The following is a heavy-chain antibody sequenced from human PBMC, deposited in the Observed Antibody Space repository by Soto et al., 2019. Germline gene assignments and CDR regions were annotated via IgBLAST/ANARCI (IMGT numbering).Heavy chain of an antibody. V-gene: IGHV1-46*01. D-gene: IGHD3-10*02. CDR2: VNPGVEIT. J-gene: IGHJ6*02. CDR3: AGGYDVALVPGAIDSRYYYYYGMDV. Sequence: ALVKGSCKSAAYGFTNYYILWVRQAPGQGPEWMGIVNPGVEITRFAQKFQGSVTMTRDTSKSTVYMELSSLISQDTAVYYCAGGYDVALVPGAIDSRYYYYYGMDVWGPGTTVTAP. CDR1: AYGFTNYY.